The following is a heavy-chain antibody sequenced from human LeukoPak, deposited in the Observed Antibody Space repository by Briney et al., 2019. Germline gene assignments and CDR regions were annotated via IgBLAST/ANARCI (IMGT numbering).Heavy chain of an antibody. Sequence: PGGSLRLSCAASGFTVSSNYMSWVRQAPGKGLEWVSIIYSGGSTFYADSVKGRFTISRDNSKNSLYLQMNSLRAEDTAVYYCASATSFSYYYMDVWGKGTTVTVSS. CDR3: ASATSFSYYYMDV. V-gene: IGHV3-53*01. CDR2: IYSGGST. J-gene: IGHJ6*03. D-gene: IGHD5-12*01. CDR1: GFTVSSNY.